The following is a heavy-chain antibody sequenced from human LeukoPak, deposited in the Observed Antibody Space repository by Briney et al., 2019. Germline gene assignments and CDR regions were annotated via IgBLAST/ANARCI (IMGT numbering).Heavy chain of an antibody. CDR1: GYSFTSYW. CDR2: IYPGDSDT. Sequence: GESLKISCKGSGYSFTSYWIAWVRQMPGKGLEWMGIIYPGDSDTRYSPSFQGQVTISADKSIRTAYLQWSSLKASDTAMYYCASPYKAYGGMYAFDIWGQGTMVTVSS. V-gene: IGHV5-51*01. CDR3: ASPYKAYGGMYAFDI. D-gene: IGHD1-14*01. J-gene: IGHJ3*02.